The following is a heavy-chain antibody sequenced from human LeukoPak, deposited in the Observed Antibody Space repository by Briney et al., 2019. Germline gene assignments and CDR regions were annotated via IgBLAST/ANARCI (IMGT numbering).Heavy chain of an antibody. J-gene: IGHJ4*02. Sequence: PGGSLRLSCAASGFTFSSYWMHWVRQAPGKGLVWVSRINSDGSSTSYADSVKGRFTISRDNSKNTLYLQMNSLRAEDTAVYYCAKDRAITMIVVVPDYWGQGTLVTVSS. CDR1: GFTFSSYW. D-gene: IGHD3-22*01. V-gene: IGHV3-74*01. CDR2: INSDGSST. CDR3: AKDRAITMIVVVPDY.